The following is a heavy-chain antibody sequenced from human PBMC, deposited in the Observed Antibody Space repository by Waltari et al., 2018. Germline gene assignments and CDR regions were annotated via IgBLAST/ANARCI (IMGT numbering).Heavy chain of an antibody. J-gene: IGHJ4*02. Sequence: EVQLVQSGAEVKKPGEYLKTSCKGSGYSFTSDWIGWVRQMPGKGLEWMGIIYPGDSDARYSPSFEGQVTISADKSITTAYLQWSSLKASDTAMYYCARRGLEAAGWYFDYWGQGTLVTVSS. CDR2: IYPGDSDA. CDR1: GYSFTSDW. V-gene: IGHV5-51*01. CDR3: ARRGLEAAGWYFDY. D-gene: IGHD6-25*01.